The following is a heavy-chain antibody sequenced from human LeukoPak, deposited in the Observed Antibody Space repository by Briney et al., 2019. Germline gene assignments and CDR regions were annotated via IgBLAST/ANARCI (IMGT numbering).Heavy chain of an antibody. CDR1: GFTFSRSA. D-gene: IGHD2-2*02. CDR2: ISGSGGST. J-gene: IGHJ4*02. V-gene: IGHV3-23*01. CDR3: AKVYCTSTSCYKEY. Sequence: GGSLRLSCAASGFTFSRSAMSWVRQAPGKGLEWISTISGSGGSTYYADSVKGRFTVSRDNSKNTLYLQMNSLRAEDTAVYYCAKVYCTSTSCYKEYWGQGTLVTVSS.